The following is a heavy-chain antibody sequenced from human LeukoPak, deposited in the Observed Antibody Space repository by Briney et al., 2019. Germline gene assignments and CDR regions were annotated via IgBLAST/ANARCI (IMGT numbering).Heavy chain of an antibody. Sequence: GGSLRLSCAASGFTFSSYAMSWVRHAQGKGLEWVSAISGSGGSTYYADSVKGRFTISRDNSKNTLYLQMNSLRAEDTAVYYCAKDRYTSSWYPGEFDPWGQGTLVTVSS. D-gene: IGHD6-13*01. V-gene: IGHV3-23*01. CDR2: ISGSGGST. CDR3: AKDRYTSSWYPGEFDP. CDR1: GFTFSSYA. J-gene: IGHJ5*02.